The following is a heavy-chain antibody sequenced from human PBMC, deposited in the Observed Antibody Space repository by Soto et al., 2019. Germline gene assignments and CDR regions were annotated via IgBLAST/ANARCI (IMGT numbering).Heavy chain of an antibody. CDR3: ARELGAIFDVDC. CDR2: ISDDERQK. V-gene: IGHV3-30*04. D-gene: IGHD3-16*01. Sequence: QVHLVESGGGVVQPGTSLRLSCAASGFTFSNYAMHWVRQAPGKGLEWVAVISDDERQKYYADSVKGRFTISRDNSKNLLYLQMNSLRVEDTALYYCARELGAIFDVDCWGQGTLVTVSS. J-gene: IGHJ4*02. CDR1: GFTFSNYA.